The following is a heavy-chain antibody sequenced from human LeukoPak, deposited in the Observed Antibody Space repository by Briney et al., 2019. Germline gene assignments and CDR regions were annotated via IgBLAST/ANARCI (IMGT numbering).Heavy chain of an antibody. Sequence: ASVKVSCKASGGTFSSYAISWVRQAPGQGLEWMGGIIPIFGTANYAQKFQGRVTITADESTSTAYMELSSLRSEDTAVYYCARDLSGITYYYDSSGYELDYWGQGTLVTVSS. CDR3: ARDLSGITYYYDSSGYELDY. CDR2: IIPIFGTA. D-gene: IGHD3-22*01. CDR1: GGTFSSYA. J-gene: IGHJ4*02. V-gene: IGHV1-69*13.